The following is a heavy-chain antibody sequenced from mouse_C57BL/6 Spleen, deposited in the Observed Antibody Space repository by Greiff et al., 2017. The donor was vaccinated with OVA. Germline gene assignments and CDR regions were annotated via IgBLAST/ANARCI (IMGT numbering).Heavy chain of an antibody. CDR1: GYSITSGYY. J-gene: IGHJ3*01. Sequence: EVKLVESGPGLVKPSQSLSLTCSVTGYSITSGYYWNWIRQFPGNKLEWMGYISYDGSNNYNPSLKNRISITRDTSKNQFFLKLNSVTTEDTATYYCARDDYDGGLAYWGKGTLVTVSA. CDR3: ARDDYDGGLAY. CDR2: ISYDGSN. D-gene: IGHD2-4*01. V-gene: IGHV3-6*01.